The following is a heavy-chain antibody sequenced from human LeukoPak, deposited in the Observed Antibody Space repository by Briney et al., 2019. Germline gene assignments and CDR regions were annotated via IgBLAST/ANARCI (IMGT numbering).Heavy chain of an antibody. Sequence: ASVKVSCKASGYTFTSYYMHWVRQAPGQGLEWMGIINPSGGSTSYAQKFQGRVTMTRDMSTSTVYMELSSLRSEDTAVYYCASSFFWSGYYGPGGFDPWGQGTLVTVSS. J-gene: IGHJ5*02. CDR3: ASSFFWSGYYGPGGFDP. V-gene: IGHV1-46*01. D-gene: IGHD3-3*01. CDR1: GYTFTSYY. CDR2: INPSGGST.